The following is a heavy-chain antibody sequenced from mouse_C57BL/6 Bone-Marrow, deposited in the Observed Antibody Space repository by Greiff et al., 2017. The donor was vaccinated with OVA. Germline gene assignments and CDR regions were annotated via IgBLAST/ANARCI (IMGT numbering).Heavy chain of an antibody. V-gene: IGHV1-82*01. CDR3: ARNYYYGSSYGY. CDR1: GYAFSSSW. CDR2: IYPGDGDT. J-gene: IGHJ2*01. D-gene: IGHD1-1*01. Sequence: QVQLQQSGPELVKPGASVKISCKASGYAFSSSWMNWVKQRPGKGLEWIGRIYPGDGDTNYNGKFKGKATLTADKSSNTAYMQLSSLTSEDSAVYFCARNYYYGSSYGYWGQGTTLTVSS.